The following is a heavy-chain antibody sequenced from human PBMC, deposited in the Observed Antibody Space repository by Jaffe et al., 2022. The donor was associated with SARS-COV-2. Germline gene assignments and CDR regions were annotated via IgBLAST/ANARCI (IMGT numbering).Heavy chain of an antibody. D-gene: IGHD3-22*01. J-gene: IGHJ6*02. V-gene: IGHV3-21*01. Sequence: EVQLVESGGGLVKPGGSLRLSCAASGFTFSSYSMNWVRQAPGKGLEWVSSISSSSSYIYYADSVKGRFTISRDNPKNSLYLQMNSLRAEDTAVYYCARDRTYYYDSSGLGGDYYYYGMDVWGQGTTVTVSS. CDR3: ARDRTYYYDSSGLGGDYYYYGMDV. CDR2: ISSSSSYI. CDR1: GFTFSSYS.